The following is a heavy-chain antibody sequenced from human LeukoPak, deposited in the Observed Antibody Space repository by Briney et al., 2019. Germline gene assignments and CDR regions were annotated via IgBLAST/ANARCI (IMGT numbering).Heavy chain of an antibody. D-gene: IGHD3-3*01. CDR3: ATTIHTYYEFWSGFGRYGMDV. V-gene: IGHV4-59*01. Sequence: SETLSLTCTVSGGSISSYYWSWIRQPPGKGLEWIGYIYYSGSTNYNPSLKSRVTISVDTSKNQFSLKLSSVTAADTAVYYCATTIHTYYEFWSGFGRYGMDVWGQGTTVTVSS. CDR1: GGSISSYY. CDR2: IYYSGST. J-gene: IGHJ6*02.